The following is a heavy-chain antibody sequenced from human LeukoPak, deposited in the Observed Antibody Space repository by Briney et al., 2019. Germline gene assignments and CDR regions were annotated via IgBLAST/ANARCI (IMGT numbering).Heavy chain of an antibody. CDR3: AKARPMYDSSAYFDY. CDR1: GFTFSTYG. V-gene: IGHV3-30*18. Sequence: GGSLRLSCAASGFTFSTYGMYWVRQTPGKGLEWVAVISHDGSNKYYADSVKGRFTISRDNSKNTLYLQMNSLRAEDTAVFYCAKARPMYDSSAYFDYWGQGTLVTVSS. CDR2: ISHDGSNK. J-gene: IGHJ4*02. D-gene: IGHD3-22*01.